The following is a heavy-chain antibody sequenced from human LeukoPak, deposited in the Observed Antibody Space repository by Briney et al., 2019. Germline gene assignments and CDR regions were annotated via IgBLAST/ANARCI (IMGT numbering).Heavy chain of an antibody. CDR2: IYSSGST. Sequence: SETLSLTCTVSGGSMSNYYWSWIRQPPGKGLEWIGYIYSSGSTNYNPSLESRVTISVDTSKNQFSLKLNSVTAPDTAVYYCARMGNLATVTTDYWGQGTLVTVSS. V-gene: IGHV4-59*08. CDR1: GGSMSNYY. D-gene: IGHD4-17*01. CDR3: ARMGNLATVTTDY. J-gene: IGHJ4*02.